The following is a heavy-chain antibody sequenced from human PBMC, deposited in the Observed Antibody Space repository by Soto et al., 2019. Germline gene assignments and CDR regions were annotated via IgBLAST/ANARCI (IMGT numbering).Heavy chain of an antibody. CDR3: PRGGSGPYTWFEP. J-gene: IGHJ5*02. CDR2: IYPSDSDT. Sequence: TGESLKISCKSSGYSFTTYWIGWVRQMPGKGLEWMGIIYPSDSDTRYSPSFQGQVTISADKSISTAYLQWSSLKASDPAMYYCPRGGSGPYTWFEPWGPGNL. CDR1: GYSFTTYW. D-gene: IGHD3-3*01. V-gene: IGHV5-51*01.